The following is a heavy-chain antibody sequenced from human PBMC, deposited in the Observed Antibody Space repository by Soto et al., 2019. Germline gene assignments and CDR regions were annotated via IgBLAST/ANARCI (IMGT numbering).Heavy chain of an antibody. Sequence: QITLKESGPTLVKPTQTLTLTCTFSGFSLSTSGVGVGWIRQPPGKALEWLALIYWDDDKRYSPSLKSRLTITKDTSKNQVVLTMTNMDPVDTATYYCAHASPIAAALKDLQQFDYWGQGTLVTVSS. J-gene: IGHJ4*02. V-gene: IGHV2-5*02. CDR3: AHASPIAAALKDLQQFDY. CDR2: IYWDDDK. D-gene: IGHD6-13*01. CDR1: GFSLSTSGVG.